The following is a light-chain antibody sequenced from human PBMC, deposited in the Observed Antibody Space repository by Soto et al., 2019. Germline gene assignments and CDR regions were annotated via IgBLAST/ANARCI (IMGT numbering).Light chain of an antibody. J-gene: IGLJ2*01. Sequence: QSALTQPPSASGSPGQSVTISCTGTSSDVGGYKNVSWYQQHPGKAPKLMIYEVSKRPSGVPDRFSGSKSGNTASLTVSGLHDEDEADYYCSSYGGSNNHVVFGGGTKLTVL. CDR3: SSYGGSNNHVV. CDR2: EVS. V-gene: IGLV2-8*01. CDR1: SSDVGGYKN.